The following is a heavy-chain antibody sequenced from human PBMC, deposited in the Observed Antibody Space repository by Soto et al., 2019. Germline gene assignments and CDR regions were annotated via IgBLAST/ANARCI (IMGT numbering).Heavy chain of an antibody. D-gene: IGHD3-9*01. Sequence: QVQLVQSGAEVQKPGSSVKVSCEAPGGTFDHAAITWVRQAPGQGLEWMGGINPMFNSTHYAQKFQGRVTITADAATSTAFMELMRLRSDDTAVYYSARQIFAADYWGQGTLLVVSS. J-gene: IGHJ4*02. CDR3: ARQIFAADY. CDR1: GGTFDHAA. V-gene: IGHV1-69*01. CDR2: INPMFNST.